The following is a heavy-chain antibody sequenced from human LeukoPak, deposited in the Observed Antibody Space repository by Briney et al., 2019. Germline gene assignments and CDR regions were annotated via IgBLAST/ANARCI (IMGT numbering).Heavy chain of an antibody. D-gene: IGHD5/OR15-5a*01. CDR2: IYFGGNT. V-gene: IGHV3-53*01. J-gene: IGHJ4*02. Sequence: PGGSLRLSCAASGFTVSSNYMTWVRQAPGQGLEWVSVIYFGGNTYYADSVKGRFTISRDNSKNTVYLQMNSLRVEDSALYYCARGDGVYVYWGQGTLVTVSS. CDR1: GFTVSSNY. CDR3: ARGDGVYVY.